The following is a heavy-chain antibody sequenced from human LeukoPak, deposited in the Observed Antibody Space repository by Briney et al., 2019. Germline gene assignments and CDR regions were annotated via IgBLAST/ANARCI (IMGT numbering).Heavy chain of an antibody. Sequence: SETLSLTCTVSGDSVTSGGYFWNWIRQHPGKGLEWIGYISNSGTTSYNPSVKSRVSISVDLSDNQFSLRLRSVTAADTAVYYCARDVVVTSSPDAFDIWGQGTMVTVS. V-gene: IGHV4-31*03. J-gene: IGHJ3*02. CDR3: ARDVVVTSSPDAFDI. CDR2: ISNSGTT. D-gene: IGHD2-21*02. CDR1: GDSVTSGGYF.